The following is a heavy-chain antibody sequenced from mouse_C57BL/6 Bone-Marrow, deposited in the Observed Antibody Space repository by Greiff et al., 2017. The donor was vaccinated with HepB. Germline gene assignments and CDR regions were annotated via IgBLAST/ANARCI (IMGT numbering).Heavy chain of an antibody. CDR2: IHPNSGST. J-gene: IGHJ4*01. CDR1: GYTFTSYW. D-gene: IGHD1-1*01. CDR3: ARLQYYGRIYYAMDY. Sequence: QVQLQQPGAELVKPGASVKLSCKASGYTFTSYWMHWVKQRPGQGLEWIGMIHPNSGSTNYNEKFKSKATLTVDKSSSTAYMQHSSLTSEVSAVYYCARLQYYGRIYYAMDYWGQGTSVTVSS. V-gene: IGHV1-64*01.